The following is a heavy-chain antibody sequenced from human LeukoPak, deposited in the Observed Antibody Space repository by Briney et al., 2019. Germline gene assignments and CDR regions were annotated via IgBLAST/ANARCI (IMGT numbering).Heavy chain of an antibody. D-gene: IGHD6-19*01. Sequence: AGGSLRLSCAASGFTFSSYWMSWVRQAPGKGLEWVATIKYDGSDKYYVDSVKGRFTISRDNAKNSLYLQMNSLSGEDTAVYFCARPSFSSGSYFDRWGQGTLVTVSS. V-gene: IGHV3-7*01. J-gene: IGHJ4*02. CDR3: ARPSFSSGSYFDR. CDR1: GFTFSSYW. CDR2: IKYDGSDK.